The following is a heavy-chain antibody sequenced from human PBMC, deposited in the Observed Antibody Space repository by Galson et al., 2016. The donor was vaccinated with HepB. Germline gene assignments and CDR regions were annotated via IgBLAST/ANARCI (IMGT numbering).Heavy chain of an antibody. Sequence: TLSLTCTVSGASISSGGYYWSWIRQPAGRGLEWIGRIDASGTTIYNPSFKSRANISLDTSNKQFSLKLSSPTAADAAVYYCARGNQRLTTVVGAQTSDYYVMDVWGKGTTVTVSS. CDR2: IDASGTT. CDR3: ARGNQRLTTVVGAQTSDYYVMDV. D-gene: IGHD3-16*01. CDR1: GASISSGGYY. V-gene: IGHV4-61*02. J-gene: IGHJ6*04.